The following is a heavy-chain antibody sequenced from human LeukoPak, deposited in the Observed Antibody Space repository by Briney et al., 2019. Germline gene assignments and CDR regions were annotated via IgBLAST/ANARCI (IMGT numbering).Heavy chain of an antibody. D-gene: IGHD5-18*01. Sequence: GGSLRLSCAASGFTFSNAWMSWVRQAPGKGLEWVGRIKSKTDGGTTDYAAPVKGRFTISRDDSKNTLYLQMNNLKTEDTAVYYCTTEVIERYSYGLSHFDYWGQGTLVTVSS. CDR3: TTEVIERYSYGLSHFDY. CDR2: IKSKTDGGTT. CDR1: GFTFSNAW. J-gene: IGHJ4*02. V-gene: IGHV3-15*01.